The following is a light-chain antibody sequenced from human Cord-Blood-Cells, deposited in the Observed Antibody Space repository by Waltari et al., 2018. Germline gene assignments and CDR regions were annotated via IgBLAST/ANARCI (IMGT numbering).Light chain of an antibody. V-gene: IGKV1-39*01. J-gene: IGKJ2*01. CDR2: AAS. CDR3: QQSYSTPYT. Sequence: DIQMTHSPSSLSASVVDTVSITCRASQRISSYLNWYQQKPGKAHKLLIYAASSLQSGVPSRFSGSGYGTDFTLTISSLQPEDFATYYCQQSYSTPYTFGQGTKLEIK. CDR1: QRISSY.